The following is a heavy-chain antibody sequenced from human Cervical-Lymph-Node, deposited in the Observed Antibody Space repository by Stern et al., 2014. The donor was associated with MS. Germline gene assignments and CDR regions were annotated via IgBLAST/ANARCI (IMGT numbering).Heavy chain of an antibody. Sequence: QMQLVQSGAEVKKPGSSVKVSCQASGGTLISYPISWVRQAPGQGLEWLGGIMPILGTSTYAHKFQGRVTITADESTTTIYMELRSLKSEDTAVYYCARHLGSHESGWFDPWGQGTLVTVSS. D-gene: IGHD1-26*01. V-gene: IGHV1-69*01. CDR1: GGTLISYP. CDR3: ARHLGSHESGWFDP. J-gene: IGHJ5*02. CDR2: IMPILGTS.